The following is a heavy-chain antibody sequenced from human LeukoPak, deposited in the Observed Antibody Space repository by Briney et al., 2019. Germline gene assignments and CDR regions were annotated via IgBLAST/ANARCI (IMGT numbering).Heavy chain of an antibody. J-gene: IGHJ4*02. CDR3: AKDGIVVSYFDY. V-gene: IGHV3-30*18. CDR1: GFTFSTYV. D-gene: IGHD3-22*01. Sequence: GGSLRLSCAASGFTFSTYVMSWVRQAPGKGLEWVAIISYDGSNKYYADSVKGRFTISRDNSKNTLYLQMNSLRAEDTAMYYCAKDGIVVSYFDYWGQGTLVTVSS. CDR2: ISYDGSNK.